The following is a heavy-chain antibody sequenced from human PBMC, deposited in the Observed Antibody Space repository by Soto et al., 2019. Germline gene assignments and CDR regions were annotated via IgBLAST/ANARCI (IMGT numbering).Heavy chain of an antibody. V-gene: IGHV1-3*01. CDR2: INAGNGNT. J-gene: IGHJ4*02. CDR1: GYTFTSYA. D-gene: IGHD2-2*01. CDR3: ARSVVVPAAPDY. Sequence: ASVKVSCKASGYTFTSYAMHWVRQAPGQRLEWMGWINAGNGNTKYSQKFQGRVTITRDTSTSTAYMELSSLRSEDTAVYYCARSVVVPAAPDYWGQGTLVTVSS.